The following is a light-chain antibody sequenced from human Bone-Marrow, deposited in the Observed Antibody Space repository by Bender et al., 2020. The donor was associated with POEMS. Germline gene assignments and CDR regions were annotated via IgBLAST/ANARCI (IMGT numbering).Light chain of an antibody. CDR3: CSFAGSSTWV. CDR2: DVN. Sequence: QSALTQPASVSGSPGQSITISCIGTSSDVGAYNFVSWYQQHPGKAPKLMIYDVNNRPSGVSNRFSGSKSGNTASLTISGLRSDDEADYYCCSFAGSSTWVFGGGTRVTVL. CDR1: SSDVGAYNF. J-gene: IGLJ3*02. V-gene: IGLV2-14*03.